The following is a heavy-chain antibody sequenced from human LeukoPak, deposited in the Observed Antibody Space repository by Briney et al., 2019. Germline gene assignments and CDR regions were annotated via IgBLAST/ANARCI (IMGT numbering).Heavy chain of an antibody. CDR3: ARFGYCSSTSCPGDALDI. CDR2: ISSSSSYI. V-gene: IGHV3-21*01. CDR1: GFTFSSYS. Sequence: GGSLRLSCAASGFTFSSYSMNWVRQASGKGLEWVSSISSSSSYIYYADSVKGRFTISRDNAKNSLYLQMNSLRAEDTAVYYCARFGYCSSTSCPGDALDIWGQGTMVTVSS. D-gene: IGHD2-2*01. J-gene: IGHJ3*02.